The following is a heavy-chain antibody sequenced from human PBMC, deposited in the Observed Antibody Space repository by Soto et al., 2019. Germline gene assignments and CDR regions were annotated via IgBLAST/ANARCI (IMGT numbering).Heavy chain of an antibody. CDR2: INPGTGNT. Sequence: ASVKVSCKTSGYTFITSTIHWLRQAPGQRLEWMGWINPGTGNTKFSQTFQGRVTLTRDTSASTAYLELRSLTSEDTAVFYCAREGGFSSSFYYYEDWGQGTLVTVSS. CDR3: AREGGFSSSFYYYED. J-gene: IGHJ4*02. V-gene: IGHV1-3*01. CDR1: GYTFITST. D-gene: IGHD6-19*01.